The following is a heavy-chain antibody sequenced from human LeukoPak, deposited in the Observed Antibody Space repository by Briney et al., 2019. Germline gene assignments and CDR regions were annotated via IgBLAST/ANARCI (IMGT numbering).Heavy chain of an antibody. D-gene: IGHD3-3*01. CDR1: GYTFTSYY. V-gene: IGHV1-18*04. CDR2: ITAYNGNT. Sequence: GASVKVSRKASGYTFTSYYMHWVRQAPGQGLEWMGWITAYNGNTNYAQKLQGRVTMTTDTSTSIAYMELRSLRSDDTAVYYCARGVVIVDAFDIWGQGTMVTVSS. J-gene: IGHJ3*02. CDR3: ARGVVIVDAFDI.